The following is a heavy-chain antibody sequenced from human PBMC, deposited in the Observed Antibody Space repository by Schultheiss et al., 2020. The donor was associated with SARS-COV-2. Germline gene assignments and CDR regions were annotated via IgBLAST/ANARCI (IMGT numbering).Heavy chain of an antibody. CDR3: ASNDVVVAGFWFDP. Sequence: GESLKISCAASGFTFSNYAMHWVRQAPGKGLEWVAIISYDGTNKYYADSVKGRFTISRDNAMDTVYLQMNSLGAEDTAVYYCASNDVVVAGFWFDPWGQGTLVTVSS. CDR1: GFTFSNYA. J-gene: IGHJ5*02. V-gene: IGHV3-30*01. D-gene: IGHD2-15*01. CDR2: ISYDGTNK.